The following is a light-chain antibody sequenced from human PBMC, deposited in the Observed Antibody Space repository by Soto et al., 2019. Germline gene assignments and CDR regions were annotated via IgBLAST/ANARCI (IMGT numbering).Light chain of an antibody. Sequence: DIQMTQSHSTLSSSVGDRVTITCRASQSISRSLAWYQHQPGKAPKLLIYDASSLESGVPSRFSGIGSGTEFTLSISSLKPEDSATYYCKQCYMGWTFGKGNKVDIK. V-gene: IGKV1-5*01. CDR2: DAS. J-gene: IGKJ1*01. CDR3: KQCYMGWT. CDR1: QSISRS.